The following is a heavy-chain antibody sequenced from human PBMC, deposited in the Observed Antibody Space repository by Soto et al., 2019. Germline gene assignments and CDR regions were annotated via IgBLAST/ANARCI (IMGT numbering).Heavy chain of an antibody. CDR2: ISYDGSNK. CDR1: GFTFSSYA. D-gene: IGHD6-13*01. Sequence: QVQLVESGGGVVQPGRSLRLSCAASGFTFSSYAMHWVRQAPGKGLEWVAVISYDGSNKYYADSVKGRFTISRDNSKNAMYLQMNGLRAEDTAVYYCARWGEYSSSWYVEYYYYGMDVWGQGTTVTVSS. CDR3: ARWGEYSSSWYVEYYYYGMDV. J-gene: IGHJ6*02. V-gene: IGHV3-30-3*01.